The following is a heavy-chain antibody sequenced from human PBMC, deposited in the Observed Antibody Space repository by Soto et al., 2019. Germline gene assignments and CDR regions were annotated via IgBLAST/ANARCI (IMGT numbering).Heavy chain of an antibody. V-gene: IGHV3-23*01. CDR2: LLRSGSSA. CDR1: GFTFRNYA. D-gene: IGHD4-17*01. CDR3: AKDAISGDGIWLMDS. Sequence: QPGGSLRLSCAASGFTFRNYAMTWARQAPGKGLEWVSSLLRSGSSAYYAGSVRGRFSISSDTSANSLYLQMDNLRAEDTAIYYCAKDAISGDGIWLMDSWGQGTVVTVPQ. J-gene: IGHJ5*02.